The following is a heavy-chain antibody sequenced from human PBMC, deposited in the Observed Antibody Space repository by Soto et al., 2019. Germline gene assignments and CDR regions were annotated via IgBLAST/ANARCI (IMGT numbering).Heavy chain of an antibody. J-gene: IGHJ4*01. V-gene: IGHV3-23*01. D-gene: IGHD6-19*01. Sequence: EVQLLESGGGLVQPGGSLRLSCAASGFTFSSYAMSWVRQAPGKGLEWVSAISGSGGSTYYADSVKGRFTISRDNSKNTLYLQMNSLRAEDTALYYCAKDSQQWLVFAVNYFDYWGHGTLVTVSS. CDR3: AKDSQQWLVFAVNYFDY. CDR2: ISGSGGST. CDR1: GFTFSSYA.